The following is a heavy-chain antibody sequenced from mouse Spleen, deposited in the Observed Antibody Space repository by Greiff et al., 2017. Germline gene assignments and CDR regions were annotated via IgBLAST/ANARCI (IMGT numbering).Heavy chain of an antibody. CDR2: IYPGGGYT. CDR1: GYTFTNYW. CDR3: ARNGNYAFDY. V-gene: IGHV1-63*02. J-gene: IGHJ2*01. D-gene: IGHD2-1*01. Sequence: QVHVKQSGAELVRPGTSVKISCKASGYTFTNYWLGWVKQRPGHGLEWIGDIYPGGGYTNYNEKFKGKATLTADTSSSTAYMQLSSLTSEDSAVYFCARNGNYAFDYWGQGTTLTVSS.